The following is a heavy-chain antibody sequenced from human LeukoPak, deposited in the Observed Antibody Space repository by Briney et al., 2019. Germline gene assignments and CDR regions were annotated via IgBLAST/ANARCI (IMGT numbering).Heavy chain of an antibody. V-gene: IGHV3-30-3*01. CDR3: ARGAYRISWPGIDY. Sequence: GGSLRLSCAASGFTFSNYAIHWVRQAPGKWLEWVAVISYDGTNKYYADSVKGRFTISRDNVKNLLYLQMNSLRADDTAIYYCARGAYRISWPGIDYWGQGTLVTVSS. CDR2: ISYDGTNK. CDR1: GFTFSNYA. J-gene: IGHJ4*02. D-gene: IGHD3-16*02.